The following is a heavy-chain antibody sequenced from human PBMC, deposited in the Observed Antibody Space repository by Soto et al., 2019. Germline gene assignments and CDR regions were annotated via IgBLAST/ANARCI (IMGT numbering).Heavy chain of an antibody. J-gene: IGHJ4*02. V-gene: IGHV4-39*01. CDR3: ASSDCGSTIDY. D-gene: IGHD2-21*02. CDR1: GGSISSSSYY. Sequence: QLQLQESGPGLVKPSETLSLTCSVSGGSISSSSYYWGWIRQPPGKGLQWIGTIYYSGSTYYNPSLRSRVTISVDTSKNQFSLKLSSLTAADTAVYYCASSDCGSTIDYWGQGALVTVSS. CDR2: IYYSGST.